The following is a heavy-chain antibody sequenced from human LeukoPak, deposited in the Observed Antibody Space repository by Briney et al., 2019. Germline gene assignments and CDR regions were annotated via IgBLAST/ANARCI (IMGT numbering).Heavy chain of an antibody. V-gene: IGHV3-15*01. CDR1: GFTSSDAW. D-gene: IGHD2-8*02. CDR2: IKSSAEGGAT. J-gene: IGHJ4*02. CDR3: SLRYCSGTSCPGY. Sequence: PGGSLRLSCAPSGFTSSDAWLSWVRQAPGKGPERVGRIKSSAEGGATDYAAPVKGRFTVSRDDSKDTLYLQMNSLKTEDTAVYYCSLRYCSGTSCPGYWGQGTLVTVSS.